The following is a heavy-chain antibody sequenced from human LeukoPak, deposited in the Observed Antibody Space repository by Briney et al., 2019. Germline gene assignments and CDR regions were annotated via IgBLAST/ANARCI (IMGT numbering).Heavy chain of an antibody. V-gene: IGHV3-15*01. Sequence: GGSLRLSCEASGFTFSNAWMSWVRQPPGKGLEWVGRIKSKTDGGTTDYAAPVKGRFTISRDDSKNTVYLQMNSLMTEDTAVYYCTTVRCGGDSAHYWGQGTLVTVSS. J-gene: IGHJ4*02. CDR1: GFTFSNAW. CDR2: IKSKTDGGTT. CDR3: TTVRCGGDSAHY. D-gene: IGHD2-21*02.